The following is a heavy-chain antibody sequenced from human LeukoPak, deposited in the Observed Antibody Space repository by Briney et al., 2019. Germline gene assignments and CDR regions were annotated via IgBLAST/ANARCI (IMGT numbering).Heavy chain of an antibody. D-gene: IGHD3-10*01. Sequence: GGSLRLSCAASGFTFSSYGMSWVRQAPGKGLEWVSAISGSGGSTYYADSVKGRFTISRDNSKNTLYLQMNSLRAEDTAVYYCAKTGGILWFGDPLGWFDPWGQGTLVTVSS. V-gene: IGHV3-23*01. CDR1: GFTFSSYG. CDR2: ISGSGGST. J-gene: IGHJ5*02. CDR3: AKTGGILWFGDPLGWFDP.